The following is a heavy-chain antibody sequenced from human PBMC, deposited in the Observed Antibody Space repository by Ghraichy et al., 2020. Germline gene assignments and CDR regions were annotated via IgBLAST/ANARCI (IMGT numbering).Heavy chain of an antibody. CDR3: AKDLAGISPYDFGMDV. CDR2: ISHDGSNK. D-gene: IGHD6-19*01. Sequence: GESQNISCAASGFTFRNYGMHWVRQAPGKGLEWVAVISHDGSNKFYADSVKGRFTISRDNSKNTLYLQMNSLRGEDTTMYYCAKDLAGISPYDFGMDVWGQGTTVTVSS. V-gene: IGHV3-30*18. CDR1: GFTFRNYG. J-gene: IGHJ6*02.